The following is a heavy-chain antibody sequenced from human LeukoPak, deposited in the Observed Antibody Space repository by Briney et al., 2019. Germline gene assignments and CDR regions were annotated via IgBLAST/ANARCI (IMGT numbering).Heavy chain of an antibody. V-gene: IGHV3-66*01. Sequence: GGSLRLSCAASGFTVSSNYMSWVRQAPGKGLEWVSVIYSGGSTYYADSVKGRFTISRDNSKNTLYLQMNSLRAEDTAVYYCARKTYYYDSSYFDYWGQGTLVTVSS. D-gene: IGHD3-22*01. CDR3: ARKTYYYDSSYFDY. CDR2: IYSGGST. J-gene: IGHJ4*02. CDR1: GFTVSSNY.